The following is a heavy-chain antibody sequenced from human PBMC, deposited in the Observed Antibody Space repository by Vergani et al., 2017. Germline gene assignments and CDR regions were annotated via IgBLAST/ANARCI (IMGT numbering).Heavy chain of an antibody. V-gene: IGHV4-59*08. D-gene: IGHD1-26*01. CDR3: ARQELPRGYYFDY. Sequence: QVQLQESGPGLVKPSETLSLTCTVSGGPISSYYWSWIRQPPGKGLEWIGYIYYSGSTNYNPSLKSRVTISVDTSKNQFSLKLSSVTAADTAVYYCARQELPRGYYFDYWGQGTLVTVSS. J-gene: IGHJ4*02. CDR1: GGPISSYY. CDR2: IYYSGST.